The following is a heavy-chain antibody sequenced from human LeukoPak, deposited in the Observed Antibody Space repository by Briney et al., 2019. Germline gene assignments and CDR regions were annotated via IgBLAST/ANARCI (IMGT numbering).Heavy chain of an antibody. CDR2: ISHSGST. D-gene: IGHD2-2*01. J-gene: IGHJ4*02. CDR1: GYSISSGYY. Sequence: SETLSLNCTVSGYSISSGYYWGWIRQPPGKGLEWIGSISHSGSTYYNPSLKSRVTISVDTSKNQFSLKVRSVTAADTAMYYCAKGDCSSASCQFDYWGQGTLVTVSS. V-gene: IGHV4-38-2*02. CDR3: AKGDCSSASCQFDY.